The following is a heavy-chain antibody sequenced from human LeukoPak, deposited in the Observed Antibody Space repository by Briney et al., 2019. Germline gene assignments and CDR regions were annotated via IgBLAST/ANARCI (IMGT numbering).Heavy chain of an antibody. CDR1: GFSFSSHA. D-gene: IGHD4-11*01. J-gene: IGHJ4*02. V-gene: IGHV3-64*01. CDR2: ISSNGGTT. CDR3: ASGQYSNYPDY. Sequence: GGSLRLSCAASGFSFSSHAMHWVRQAPGKGLEYVSAISSNGGTTFYANSVKGRFTISRDNSKNTLYLQMGSLRAEDMAVYYCASGQYSNYPDYWGQGTLVTVSS.